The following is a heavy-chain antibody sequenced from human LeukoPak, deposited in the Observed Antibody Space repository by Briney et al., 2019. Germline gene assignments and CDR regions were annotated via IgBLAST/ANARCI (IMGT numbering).Heavy chain of an antibody. J-gene: IGHJ4*02. CDR2: IKQDGSEK. Sequence: GGSLRLSCAASGFTFSSYWMSWVRQAPGKGLEWVANIKQDGSEKYYVDSVKGRFTISRDNAKNSLYLQMNSLRAEDTAVYYCARDPDYSNYYFNYWGQGTLVTVSS. V-gene: IGHV3-7*01. CDR1: GFTFSSYW. CDR3: ARDPDYSNYYFNY. D-gene: IGHD4-11*01.